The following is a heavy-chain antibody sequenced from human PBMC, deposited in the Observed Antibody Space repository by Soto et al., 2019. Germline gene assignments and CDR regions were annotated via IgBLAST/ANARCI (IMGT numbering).Heavy chain of an antibody. CDR3: ARGGGYCSGGSCQGYFRH. CDR1: GGSISSGGYS. D-gene: IGHD2-15*01. CDR2: IYHSGST. V-gene: IGHV4-30-2*01. Sequence: SETLSLTCAVSGGSISSGGYSWSWIRQPPGKGLEWIGYIYHSGSTYYNPSLKSRVTISVDRSKNQFSLKLSSVTAADTAGDYCARGGGYCSGGSCQGYFRHWGQGTLVTV. J-gene: IGHJ1*01.